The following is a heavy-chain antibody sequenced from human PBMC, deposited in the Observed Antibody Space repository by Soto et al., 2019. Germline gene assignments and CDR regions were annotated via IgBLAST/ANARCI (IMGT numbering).Heavy chain of an antibody. J-gene: IGHJ4*02. D-gene: IGHD1-26*01. CDR2: IIPMYDSA. V-gene: IGHV1-69*06. CDR1: GGTFKTYT. Sequence: QVQLVQSGAELKKPGSSVNVSCAASGGTFKTYTINWVRQAPGQGLEWIGQIIPMYDSANYAQRFQGRVNISADKSANMADMELSGLRSEDTGLYYCATWRNYIGSYCFDSWCQGALVSVSS. CDR3: ATWRNYIGSYCFDS.